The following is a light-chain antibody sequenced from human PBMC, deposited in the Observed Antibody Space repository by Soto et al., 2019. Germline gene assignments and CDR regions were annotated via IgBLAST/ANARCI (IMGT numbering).Light chain of an antibody. CDR2: EVN. CDR3: NSYAGRNIVL. V-gene: IGLV2-8*01. Sequence: QSVLTQPPSASGSPGQSVTIACTGTSSDVGGYKYVSWYQQHPGKAPKLMIYEVNKRSSGVPDRVSGSKSGHTASLPGSRVQADDESDYICNSYAGRNIVLFGGGTKLTVL. J-gene: IGLJ2*01. CDR1: SSDVGGYKY.